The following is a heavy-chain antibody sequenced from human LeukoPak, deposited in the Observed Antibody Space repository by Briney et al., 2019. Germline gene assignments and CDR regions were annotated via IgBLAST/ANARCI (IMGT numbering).Heavy chain of an antibody. CDR3: ANSGYSYDPFDY. CDR2: ISGSGGST. CDR1: GFTFSTYG. Sequence: PGGSLTLSCAASGFTFSTYGMSWVRQAPGKGLEWVSAISGSGGSTYYADSVKGRFTISRDNSKNTLYLQMNSLRAEDTAVYYCANSGYSYDPFDYWGQGTLVTVSS. V-gene: IGHV3-23*01. J-gene: IGHJ4*02. D-gene: IGHD5-18*01.